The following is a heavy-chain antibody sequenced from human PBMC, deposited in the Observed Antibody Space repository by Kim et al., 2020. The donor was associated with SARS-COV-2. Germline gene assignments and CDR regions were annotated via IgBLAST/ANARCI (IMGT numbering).Heavy chain of an antibody. Sequence: ASVKVSCKASGYTFSNYAMQWVRQAPGQRLEWMGWINAGSGNTEYSQKFQGRLIITRDTSASTAYMELSSLRSEDTAVYYCARGGAVLRFLEWLSSYFDY. CDR2: INAGSGNT. CDR1: GYTFSNYA. V-gene: IGHV1-3*01. CDR3: ARGGAVLRFLEWLSSYFDY. J-gene: IGHJ4*01. D-gene: IGHD3-3*01.